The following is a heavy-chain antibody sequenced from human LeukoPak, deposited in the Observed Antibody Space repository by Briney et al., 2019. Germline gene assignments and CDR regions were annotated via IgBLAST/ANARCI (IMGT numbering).Heavy chain of an antibody. CDR1: GFAFSTYT. D-gene: IGHD3-22*01. J-gene: IGHJ4*02. CDR3: LRGDSRDF. Sequence: GGSLGLSCAACGFAFSTYTMNWARQSPGKGLEWVASINSGGTTTHYADSVKGRFTISRDNAQNVLYLQMNGLRADDAAVYYCLRGDSRDFWGQGTLVPVSS. CDR2: INSGGTTT. V-gene: IGHV3-21*06.